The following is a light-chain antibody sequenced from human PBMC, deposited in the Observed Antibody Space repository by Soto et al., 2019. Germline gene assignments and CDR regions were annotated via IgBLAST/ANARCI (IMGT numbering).Light chain of an antibody. J-gene: IGKJ1*01. V-gene: IGKV3-20*01. CDR3: QQYGSSYPWT. Sequence: PGERATLSCRASQSISSTYLACYQRKPGQAPSLVIDGASSRATGIPDRFNGRGSGTDFTLTIRRLEPEDFAVYYCQQYGSSYPWTFGQGTKVDIK. CDR2: GAS. CDR1: QSISSTY.